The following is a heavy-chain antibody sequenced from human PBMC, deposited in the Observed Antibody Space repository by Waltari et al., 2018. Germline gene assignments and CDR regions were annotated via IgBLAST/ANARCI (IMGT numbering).Heavy chain of an antibody. Sequence: QVQLQESGPGLVKPSQTLSLTCTVSGCSIRSGGYYWSWIRQHPGKGLEWIGYIYYSGSTYYNPSLKSRVTISVDTSKNQFSLKLSSVTAADTAVYYCARGRGSGSYCAFDIWGQGTMVTVSS. CDR2: IYYSGST. CDR3: ARGRGSGSYCAFDI. CDR1: GCSIRSGGYY. D-gene: IGHD3-10*01. V-gene: IGHV4-31*03. J-gene: IGHJ3*02.